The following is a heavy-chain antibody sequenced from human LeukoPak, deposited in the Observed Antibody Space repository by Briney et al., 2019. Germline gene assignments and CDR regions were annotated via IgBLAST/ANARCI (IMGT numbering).Heavy chain of an antibody. V-gene: IGHV4-59*01. CDR1: GASINKDY. Sequence: SETLSINCTVSGASINKDYWAWIRQPPGRGLEWIGYVIDSDFNEANGHIPNYNPSLETRVTTSRDTPKNQFSLKLSSMTAADTAIYYCVSASTDSGGAFDVWGHGTVVTVSS. J-gene: IGHJ3*01. CDR3: VSASTDSGGAFDV. D-gene: IGHD1-26*01. CDR2: VIDSDFNEANGHIP.